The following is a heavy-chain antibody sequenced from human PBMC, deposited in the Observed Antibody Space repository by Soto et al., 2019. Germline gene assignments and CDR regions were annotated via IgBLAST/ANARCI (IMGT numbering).Heavy chain of an antibody. CDR1: GDSISDYY. D-gene: IGHD3-22*01. Sequence: SETLSLTCTVSGDSISDYYWSWIRQPAGKGLEWIGRLYNSGSTKSNPSLKSRVTMSADTSKNQLSLSLRSVTAADTAIYYCARMYNSGYYRPEGDYYFYVMDVWGQGTMVTVS. CDR3: ARMYNSGYYRPEGDYYFYVMDV. J-gene: IGHJ6*02. CDR2: LYNSGST. V-gene: IGHV4-4*07.